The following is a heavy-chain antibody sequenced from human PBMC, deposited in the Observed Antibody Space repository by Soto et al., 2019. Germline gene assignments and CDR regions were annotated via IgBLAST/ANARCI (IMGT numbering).Heavy chain of an antibody. CDR1: GGTFSSYA. J-gene: IGHJ5*02. CDR2: IIPIFGTA. V-gene: IGHV1-69*13. Sequence: GASVKVSCKASGGTFSSYAISWVRQAPGQGLEWMGGIIPIFGTANYAQKFQGRVTITADESTSTAYMELSSLRSEDTAVYYCARDIGAGAGTFWVDSGNNWFDPWGQGTLVTVSS. D-gene: IGHD6-13*01. CDR3: ARDIGAGAGTFWVDSGNNWFDP.